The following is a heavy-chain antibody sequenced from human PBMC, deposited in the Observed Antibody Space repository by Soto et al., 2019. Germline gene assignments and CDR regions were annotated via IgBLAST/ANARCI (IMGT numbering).Heavy chain of an antibody. CDR1: GFPIRNYW. J-gene: IGHJ4*02. V-gene: IGHV3-74*01. CDR3: ARDSPLVRGVGFDY. CDR2: INGDGST. Sequence: EVQLVESGGGLVQPGGSLRLSCAASGFPIRNYWMHWVRQVPGKGLVWVSRINGDGSTNYADSVKGRFTISSDNAKNTLYLQMNTLRVEDTAVYYCARDSPLVRGVGFDYWGPGTLVTVSS. D-gene: IGHD3-10*01.